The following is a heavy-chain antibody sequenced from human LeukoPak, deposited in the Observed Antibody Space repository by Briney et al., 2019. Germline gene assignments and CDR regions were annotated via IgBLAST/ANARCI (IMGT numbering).Heavy chain of an antibody. V-gene: IGHV3-30-3*01. CDR3: AREGTVTTGGGLDY. CDR1: GFTFSSYA. CDR2: ISYDGSNK. J-gene: IGHJ4*02. Sequence: GGSLRLSCAASGFTFSSYAMYWVRQAPGKGLEWVAVISYDGSNKYYADSVKGRFTISRDNSKNTLYLQMNSLRAEDTAVYYCAREGTVTTGGGLDYWGQGTLVTVSS. D-gene: IGHD4-17*01.